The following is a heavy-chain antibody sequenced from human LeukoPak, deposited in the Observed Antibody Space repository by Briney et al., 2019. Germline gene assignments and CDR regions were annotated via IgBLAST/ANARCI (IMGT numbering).Heavy chain of an antibody. Sequence: GGSLRLSCAASGFPFSSYGMHWVRQAPGKGLEWVAVIWYDGSNKYYADSVKGRFTISRDNSKNTLYLQMNSLRAEDTAVYYCARTSYSSGWYYFDYWGQGTLVTVSS. V-gene: IGHV3-33*01. CDR1: GFPFSSYG. CDR3: ARTSYSSGWYYFDY. CDR2: IWYDGSNK. J-gene: IGHJ4*02. D-gene: IGHD6-19*01.